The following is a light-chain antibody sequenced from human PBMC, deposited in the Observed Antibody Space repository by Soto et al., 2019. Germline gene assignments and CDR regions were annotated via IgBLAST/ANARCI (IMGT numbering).Light chain of an antibody. CDR2: GAS. Sequence: EIVLTQSPGTLSLSPGERATLSCRASQSVSSSYLAWHQQKPGQAPRLLIYGASSRATGIPDRFSGSGSGTDFTLTISRLEPKDFAVYYCQQYGSSPRTFGQGTKVDIK. J-gene: IGKJ1*01. V-gene: IGKV3-20*01. CDR3: QQYGSSPRT. CDR1: QSVSSSY.